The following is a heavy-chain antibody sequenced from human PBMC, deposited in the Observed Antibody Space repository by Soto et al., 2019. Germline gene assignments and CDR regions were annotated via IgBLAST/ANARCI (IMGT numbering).Heavy chain of an antibody. Sequence: PSETLSLTCTVSGGSISSYYWSWIRQPPGKGLEWIGYIYYSGSTNYNPSLKSRVTISVDTSKNQFSLKLSSVTAADTAVYYCARDGDYNVFDYWGQGTLVTVS. V-gene: IGHV4-59*01. D-gene: IGHD1-20*01. CDR2: IYYSGST. J-gene: IGHJ4*02. CDR1: GGSISSYY. CDR3: ARDGDYNVFDY.